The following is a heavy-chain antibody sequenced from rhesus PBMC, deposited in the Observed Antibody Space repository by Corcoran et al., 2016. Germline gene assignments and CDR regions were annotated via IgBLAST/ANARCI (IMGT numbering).Heavy chain of an antibody. CDR1: GGSISSSNW. V-gene: IGHV4-65*01. Sequence: QVQLQESGPGLVKPSETLSLTCAVSGGSISSSNWWSWIRQPPGKGLEWIGYISGRSGSTSYNPSLKSRVTISTDTSNYQFSLKLSSVTAAATAVYYCARQDWNYRFDYWGQGVLVTVSS. D-gene: IGHD1-26*01. CDR2: ISGRSGST. J-gene: IGHJ4*01. CDR3: ARQDWNYRFDY.